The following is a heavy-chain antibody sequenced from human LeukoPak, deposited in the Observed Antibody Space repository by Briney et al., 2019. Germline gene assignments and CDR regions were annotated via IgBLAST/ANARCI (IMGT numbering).Heavy chain of an antibody. Sequence: GGSLRLSCAASGFTFSSYEMNWVRQAPGKGLEWVSDISSSGSTLYYADSVKGRFTISRDNAKNSLYLQMNSLRAEDTAVYYCARDPLRGNYHRYYYYYMDVWGKGTTVTVSS. J-gene: IGHJ6*03. V-gene: IGHV3-48*03. D-gene: IGHD1-7*01. CDR2: ISSSGSTL. CDR3: ARDPLRGNYHRYYYYYMDV. CDR1: GFTFSSYE.